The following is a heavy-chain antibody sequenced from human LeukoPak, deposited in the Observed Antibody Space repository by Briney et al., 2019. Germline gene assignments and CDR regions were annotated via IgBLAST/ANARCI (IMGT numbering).Heavy chain of an antibody. CDR2: ISSSSSYI. CDR3: ARDRSGPLWEWLRPIDY. J-gene: IGHJ4*02. Sequence: GGSLRLSCAASGFTFSSYGMHWVRQAPGKGLEWVSSISSSSSYIYYADSVKGRFTISRDNAKNSLYLQMNSLRAEDTAVYYCARDRSGPLWEWLRPIDYWGQGTLVTVSS. D-gene: IGHD5-12*01. CDR1: GFTFSSYG. V-gene: IGHV3-21*01.